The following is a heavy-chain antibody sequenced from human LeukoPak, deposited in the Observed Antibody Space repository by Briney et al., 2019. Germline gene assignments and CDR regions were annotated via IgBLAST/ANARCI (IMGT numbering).Heavy chain of an antibody. CDR1: NYSLKRGYY. Sequence: KPSETLSLTCSVSNYSLKRGYYWGWIRQPPGKGLEWIASGDYSGGTYYNPSLESRVAISADMSKNQFSLKLTSVTGADTAVYYCAGERGEEYSSGWYKRNYFDNWGQGIRVTVSS. V-gene: IGHV4-38-2*02. J-gene: IGHJ4*02. D-gene: IGHD6-19*01. CDR2: GDYSGGT. CDR3: AGERGEEYSSGWYKRNYFDN.